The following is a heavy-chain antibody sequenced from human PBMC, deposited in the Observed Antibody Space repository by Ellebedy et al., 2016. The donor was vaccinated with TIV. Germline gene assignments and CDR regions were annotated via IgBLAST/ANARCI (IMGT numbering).Heavy chain of an antibody. CDR2: FHPEDGET. Sequence: AASVKVSCKVSGYTLTELSMHWVRQAPGKGLEWMGGFHPEDGETIYAQKFQGRVTMTTDTSTSTAYMELRSLRSDDTAVYYCARNTPMAEYFDYWGQGTLVTVSS. CDR1: GYTLTELS. D-gene: IGHD5-18*01. J-gene: IGHJ4*02. V-gene: IGHV1-24*01. CDR3: ARNTPMAEYFDY.